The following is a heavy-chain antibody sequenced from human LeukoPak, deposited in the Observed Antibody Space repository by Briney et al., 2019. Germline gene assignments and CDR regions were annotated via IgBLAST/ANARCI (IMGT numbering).Heavy chain of an antibody. CDR3: ARGRLPFFSGWFDY. V-gene: IGHV4-34*01. Sequence: TPSETLSLTCTVSGGSISSYYWSWIRQPPGKGLEWIGEINHSGSTNYNPSLKSRVTISVDTSKNQFSLKLSSVTAADTAMYYCARGRLPFFSGWFDYWGQGTLVTVSS. CDR2: INHSGST. D-gene: IGHD6-19*01. CDR1: GGSISSYY. J-gene: IGHJ4*02.